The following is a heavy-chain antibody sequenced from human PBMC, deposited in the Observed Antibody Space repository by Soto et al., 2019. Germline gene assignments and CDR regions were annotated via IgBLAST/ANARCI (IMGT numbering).Heavy chain of an antibody. J-gene: IGHJ6*02. CDR1: GYTFTSYY. D-gene: IGHD2-2*01. Sequence: ASVKVSCKASGYTFTSYYMHWVRQAPGQVLEWMGIINPSGGSTSYAQKFHGRVTMTRDTSTSTVYMELNSLRAEDTAVYYCARDRGSKSYYYYGMDVWGQGTTVTVSS. CDR3: ARDRGSKSYYYYGMDV. CDR2: INPSGGST. V-gene: IGHV1-46*01.